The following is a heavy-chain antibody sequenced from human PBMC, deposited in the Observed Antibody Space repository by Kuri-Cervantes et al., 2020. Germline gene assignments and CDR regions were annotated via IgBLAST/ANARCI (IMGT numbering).Heavy chain of an antibody. J-gene: IGHJ6*03. CDR1: GGSISSYY. V-gene: IGHV4-59*04. D-gene: IGHD3-10*01. CDR2: IYYSGST. Sequence: SETLSLTCTVSGGSISSYYWSWIRQPPGKGLEWIGYIYYSGSTYYNPSLKSRVTISVDTSKNQFSLKLSSVTAADTALYYCARHDYYGAYYMDVWGKGTTVTVSS. CDR3: ARHDYYGAYYMDV.